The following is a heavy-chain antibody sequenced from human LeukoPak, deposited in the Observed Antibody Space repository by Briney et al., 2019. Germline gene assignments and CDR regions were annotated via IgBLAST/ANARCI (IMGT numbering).Heavy chain of an antibody. CDR3: TLVYSGSRYHFDT. CDR1: NGAVKNYY. CDR2: FLYSGTT. J-gene: IGHJ4*02. V-gene: IGHV4-59*02. D-gene: IGHD1-26*01. Sequence: PSETLSLTCSVSNGAVKNYYWTWIRQPPGQGLEWIGNFLYSGTTTYRASLDSRLIISVDNSKNTVSLRLFSVTAADTAVYCATLVYSGSRYHFDTWGQGTLVTVSS.